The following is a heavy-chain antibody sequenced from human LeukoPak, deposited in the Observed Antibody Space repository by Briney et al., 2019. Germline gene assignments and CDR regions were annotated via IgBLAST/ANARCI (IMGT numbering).Heavy chain of an antibody. D-gene: IGHD3-22*01. CDR1: GGSISSYY. J-gene: IGHJ4*02. CDR3: ASAGLATGHFDY. V-gene: IGHV4-59*08. CDR2: IYYSGST. Sequence: SETPSLTCTVSGGSISSYYWSWIRQPPGKGLERIGYIYYSGSTNYNPSLKSRVTISVDTSKNQFSLKLSSVTAADTAVYYCASAGLATGHFDYWGQGTLVTVSS.